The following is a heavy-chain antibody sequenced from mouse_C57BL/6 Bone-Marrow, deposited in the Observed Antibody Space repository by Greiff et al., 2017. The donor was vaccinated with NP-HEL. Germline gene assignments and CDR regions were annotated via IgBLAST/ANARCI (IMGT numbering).Heavy chain of an antibody. CDR3: AITTRGGYYAMDY. Sequence: DVHLVESGPGLAKPSQTLSLTCSVTGYSITSDYWNWIRKFPGNKLEYMGYISYSGSTYYNPSLKSRISITRDTSKNQYYLQLNSVTTEDTATHYCAITTRGGYYAMDYWGQGTSVTVSS. J-gene: IGHJ4*01. CDR1: GYSITSDY. D-gene: IGHD2-4*01. CDR2: ISYSGST. V-gene: IGHV3-8*01.